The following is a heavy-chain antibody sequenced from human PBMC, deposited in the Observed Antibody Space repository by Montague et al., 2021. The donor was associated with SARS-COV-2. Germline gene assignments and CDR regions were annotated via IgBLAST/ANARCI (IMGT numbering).Heavy chain of an antibody. CDR3: AGAYCGGDCYFYWYFDL. D-gene: IGHD2-21*02. Sequence: CAISGDSVSSNIATWNWIRQSPSKGLEWLGRTYYRSKWYNDYAVSVKSRVIINPDTSNNRISLRLNSVTPEDTAVYYCAGAYCGGDCYFYWYFDLWGRGTLVTVSS. CDR1: GDSVSSNIAT. V-gene: IGHV6-1*01. CDR2: TYYRSKWYN. J-gene: IGHJ2*01.